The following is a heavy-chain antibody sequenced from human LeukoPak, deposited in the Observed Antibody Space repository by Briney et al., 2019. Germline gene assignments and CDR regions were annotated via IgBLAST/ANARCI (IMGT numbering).Heavy chain of an antibody. CDR2: IKQDGSEK. CDR1: GFTFSSYW. Sequence: GGSLRLSCAASGFTFSSYWMSWVRQAPGKGLEWVANIKQDGSEKYYVDSVKGRFTISRDNAKNSLYLQMNSLRAEDTAVHYCARDQGGSYLSGYFDYWGQGTLVTVSS. J-gene: IGHJ4*02. CDR3: ARDQGGSYLSGYFDY. D-gene: IGHD1-26*01. V-gene: IGHV3-7*01.